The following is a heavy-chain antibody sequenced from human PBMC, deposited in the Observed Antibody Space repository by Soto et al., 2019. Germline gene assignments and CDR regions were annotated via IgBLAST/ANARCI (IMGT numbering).Heavy chain of an antibody. CDR3: ARVSPPFSSSWEKYFDY. D-gene: IGHD6-13*01. CDR1: GGSISSYY. V-gene: IGHV4-59*08. CDR2: IYYSGST. Sequence: SETLSLTCTVSGGSISSYYWSRIRQPPGKGLEWIGYIYYSGSTNYNPSLKSRVTISVDTSKNQFSLKLKSVTAADTAVYYCARVSPPFSSSWEKYFDYWGQGTLVTVSS. J-gene: IGHJ4*02.